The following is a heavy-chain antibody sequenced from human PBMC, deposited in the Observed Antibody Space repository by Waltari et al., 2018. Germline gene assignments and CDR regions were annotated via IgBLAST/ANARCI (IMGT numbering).Heavy chain of an antibody. Sequence: EVQLVESGGGLVQPGGSLRLSCAASGFTFSSYAMSWVRQAPGKGLEWVSAISGSGGSTYDADTVKGRFTISRDNSKNTLYLQMNSLRAEDTAVYYCAKDIPPYYYDSSGSHPAFDIWGQGTMVTVSS. CDR3: AKDIPPYYYDSSGSHPAFDI. V-gene: IGHV3-23*04. J-gene: IGHJ3*02. CDR1: GFTFSSYA. D-gene: IGHD3-22*01. CDR2: ISGSGGST.